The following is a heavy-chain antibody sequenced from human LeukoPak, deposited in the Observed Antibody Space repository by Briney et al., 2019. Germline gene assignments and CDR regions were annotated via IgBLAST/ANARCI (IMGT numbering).Heavy chain of an antibody. CDR1: GFTFSSYS. Sequence: PGGSLRLSCAASGFTFSSYSMIWVRQAPGKGLEWVANIKQDGSEKYNVDSVKGRFTISRDNAKNSLYLQMNSLRAEDTAVYYCARSPVSRYFDWLFPTYYFDYWGQGTLVTVSS. D-gene: IGHD3-9*01. CDR3: ARSPVSRYFDWLFPTYYFDY. V-gene: IGHV3-7*01. CDR2: IKQDGSEK. J-gene: IGHJ4*02.